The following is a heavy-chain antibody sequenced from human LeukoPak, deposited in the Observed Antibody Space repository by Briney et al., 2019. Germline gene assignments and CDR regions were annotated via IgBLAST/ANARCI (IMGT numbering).Heavy chain of an antibody. CDR3: ARDYKYAFDN. Sequence: GGSLRLSCAASGITFSDYSMNWVRQAPGKGLEWISYIGIDSGNTNYADSVKGRFTISGDKAKNSLYLQMNSLRVEDTAVYYCARDYKYAFDNWGQGTLVTVSS. CDR1: GITFSDYS. CDR2: IGIDSGNT. D-gene: IGHD5-24*01. V-gene: IGHV3-48*01. J-gene: IGHJ4*02.